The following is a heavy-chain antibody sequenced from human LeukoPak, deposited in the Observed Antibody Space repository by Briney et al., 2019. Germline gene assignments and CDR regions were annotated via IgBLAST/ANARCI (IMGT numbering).Heavy chain of an antibody. J-gene: IGHJ4*02. V-gene: IGHV3-7*01. CDR3: ARDTGCAGGTCFSFYDY. CDR1: GFTFSDHF. Sequence: GGSLRLSCAASGFTFSDHFMDWVRQAPGKGLEWVANIKQDGSQKYYVDSVKGRFTISRDNAKNSLYLQMDSLRAEDTAVYYCARDTGCAGGTCFSFYDYWGQGTLVTVSS. D-gene: IGHD2-15*01. CDR2: IKQDGSQK.